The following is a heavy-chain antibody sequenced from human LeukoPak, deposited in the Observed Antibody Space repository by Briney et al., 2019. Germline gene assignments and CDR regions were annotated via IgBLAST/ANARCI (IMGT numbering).Heavy chain of an antibody. D-gene: IGHD3-16*01. CDR2: ISAYNGST. CDR3: ARDLGGSPKGYFDL. Sequence: ASVKVSCKASGYTFTSYGISWVRQAPGQGLEWMGWISAYNGSTNYAQKLQGRVTMTTDTSTSTAYMELRSLRSDDTAVYYCARDLGGSPKGYFDLWGRGTLVTVSS. CDR1: GYTFTSYG. J-gene: IGHJ2*01. V-gene: IGHV1-18*01.